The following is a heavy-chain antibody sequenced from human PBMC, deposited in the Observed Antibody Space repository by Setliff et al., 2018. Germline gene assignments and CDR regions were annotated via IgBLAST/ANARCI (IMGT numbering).Heavy chain of an antibody. CDR2: ISGHTGNT. Sequence: ASVKVSCKTSGYFFRAFYISWVRQAPGQGLEWMGWISGHTGNTYYAQKLQGRVTMTTDTSTSTAYMELRSLTSDDTAVYYCSRLVRYCTSTTCQRASGAEFWGQGTLVTVSS. J-gene: IGHJ4*02. CDR1: GYFFRAFY. CDR3: SRLVRYCTSTTCQRASGAEF. V-gene: IGHV1-18*04. D-gene: IGHD2-8*01.